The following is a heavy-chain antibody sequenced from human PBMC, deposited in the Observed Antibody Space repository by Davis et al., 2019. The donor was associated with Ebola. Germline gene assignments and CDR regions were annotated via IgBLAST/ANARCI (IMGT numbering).Heavy chain of an antibody. J-gene: IGHJ5*02. CDR2: IKQDGSDK. CDR1: GFTLSSYW. V-gene: IGHV3-7*03. D-gene: IGHD1-1*01. Sequence: GESLKISCAASGFTLSSYWMTWVRQAPGKGLEWVANIKQDGSDKNYVDSMKGRFTISRDNSKNTLYLQMNSLRVEDTAVYHCVKKGRLVPGNSWFDAWGQGTLVTVSS. CDR3: VKKGRLVPGNSWFDA.